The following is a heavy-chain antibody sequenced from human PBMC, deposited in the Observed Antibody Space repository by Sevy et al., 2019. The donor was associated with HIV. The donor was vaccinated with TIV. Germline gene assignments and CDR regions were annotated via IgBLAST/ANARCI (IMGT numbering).Heavy chain of an antibody. CDR1: GFTFSDYY. V-gene: IGHV3-11*01. Sequence: GGSLRLSCAASGFTFSDYYMSWIRQAPGKGLEWVSYISSSGSTIYYADSVKGRFTISRDNAKNSLYLQMNSLRAEDTAVYYCARSAGGILTGYYTRFLKYWGQGTLVTVSS. CDR2: ISSSGSTI. D-gene: IGHD3-9*01. J-gene: IGHJ4*02. CDR3: ARSAGGILTGYYTRFLKY.